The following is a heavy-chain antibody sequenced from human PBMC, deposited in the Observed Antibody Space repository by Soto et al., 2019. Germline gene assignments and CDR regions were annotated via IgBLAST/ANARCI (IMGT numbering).Heavy chain of an antibody. CDR1: GYTFTSYG. CDR3: ARDRRYSSVWQGSNCFAP. J-gene: IGHJ5*02. D-gene: IGHD6-19*01. Sequence: ASVKVSCKASGYTFTSYGISWVRQAPGQGLEWMGWISAYNGNTNYAQKLQGRVTMTTDTSTSTAYMELRSLRSDDTAVSYCARDRRYSSVWQGSNCFAPWGQGTLVPVS. CDR2: ISAYNGNT. V-gene: IGHV1-18*01.